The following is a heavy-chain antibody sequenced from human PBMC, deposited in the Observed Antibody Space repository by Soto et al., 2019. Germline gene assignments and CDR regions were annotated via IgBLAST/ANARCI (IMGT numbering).Heavy chain of an antibody. CDR2: MNPNSGNT. CDR3: TRAPRGIIVAPDY. D-gene: IGHD6-19*01. V-gene: IGHV1-8*01. Sequence: ASVKVSCKASGYTFTSYDINWVRQATGQGLEWVGWMNPNSGNTGYAQKFQGRATMTRNTSINTAYMELSSLRSEDTAVYYCTRAPRGIIVAPDYWGQGTLVTVSS. CDR1: GYTFTSYD. J-gene: IGHJ4*02.